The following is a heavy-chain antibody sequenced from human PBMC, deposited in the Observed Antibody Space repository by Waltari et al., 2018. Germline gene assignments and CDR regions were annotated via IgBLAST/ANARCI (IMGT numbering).Heavy chain of an antibody. Sequence: EVQLVESGGGLVQPGGSLRLSCAASGFTFSSYWMSWVRQAPGKGLEWVANIKQDGSEKYYVDSVKGRFTISRDNAKNSLYLQMNSLRAEDTAVYYCARAKNRDYSLFDYWGQGTLVTVSS. CDR1: GFTFSSYW. CDR3: ARAKNRDYSLFDY. CDR2: IKQDGSEK. J-gene: IGHJ4*02. V-gene: IGHV3-7*01. D-gene: IGHD4-4*01.